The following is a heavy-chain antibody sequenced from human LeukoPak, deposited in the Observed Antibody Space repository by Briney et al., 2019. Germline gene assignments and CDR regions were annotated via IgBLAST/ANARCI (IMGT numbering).Heavy chain of an antibody. CDR3: ARGFSSNWYVDP. Sequence: SETLSLTCTVSGGSISSSYWSWIRQPPGKGLEWIGYIHYSGSTNYNPSLKSRVTISVDTSKNQFSLKLNSVTAADTAVYYCARGFSSNWYVDPWGQGTLVTVSS. CDR2: IHYSGST. V-gene: IGHV4-59*12. CDR1: GGSISSSY. D-gene: IGHD6-13*01. J-gene: IGHJ5*02.